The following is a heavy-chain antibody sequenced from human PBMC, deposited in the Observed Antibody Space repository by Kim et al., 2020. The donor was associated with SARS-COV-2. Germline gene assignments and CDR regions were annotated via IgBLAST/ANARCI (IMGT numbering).Heavy chain of an antibody. CDR2: INSGGGT. CDR1: GFTFSMSV. CDR3: ARALFDSGTYRPYQT. Sequence: GGSLRLSCAASGFTFSMSVMSWVRQAPGKGLEWVSAINSGGGTNYADSVKGRFTISRDNSKNTLYLQMDSLRAEDTALYYCARALFDSGTYRPYQTWSQGTMVTVSS. D-gene: IGHD1-26*01. J-gene: IGHJ3*01. V-gene: IGHV3-23*01.